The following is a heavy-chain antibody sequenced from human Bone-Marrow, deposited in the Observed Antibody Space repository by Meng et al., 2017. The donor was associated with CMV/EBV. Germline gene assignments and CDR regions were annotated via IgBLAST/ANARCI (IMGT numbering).Heavy chain of an antibody. CDR1: GFTFSSYA. J-gene: IGHJ5*02. Sequence: GGSLRLSCAASGFTFSSYAMSWVRQAPGKELEWVSAISGSGGSTYYADSVKGRFTISRDNSENTLYLQMNSLRAEDTAVYYCARITSFFGVANGWFDPWGQGTLVTVSS. D-gene: IGHD3-3*02. CDR2: ISGSGGST. V-gene: IGHV3-23*01. CDR3: ARITSFFGVANGWFDP.